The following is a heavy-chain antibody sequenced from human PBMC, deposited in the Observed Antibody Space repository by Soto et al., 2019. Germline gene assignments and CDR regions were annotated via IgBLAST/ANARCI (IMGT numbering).Heavy chain of an antibody. D-gene: IGHD2-21*01. Sequence: PGGSLRLSCSASGFTFSNYCMHWVRQVPGKGLVWVSHIKRDGSVTTYAASVKGRFTISRDNAENMLYLQMNSLSAADTAVYYCVRDCCGLHFDRWGPGTLVTVSS. CDR3: VRDCCGLHFDR. CDR1: GFTFSNYC. V-gene: IGHV3-74*03. J-gene: IGHJ4*02. CDR2: IKRDGSVT.